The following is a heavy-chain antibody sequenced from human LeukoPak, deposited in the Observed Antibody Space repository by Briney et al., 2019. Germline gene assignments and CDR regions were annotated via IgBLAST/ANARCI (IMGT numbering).Heavy chain of an antibody. D-gene: IGHD3-22*01. J-gene: IGHJ6*03. CDR3: ARRTLAYYYDSSGYPPYYYYYMDV. CDR2: IYTSGST. Sequence: PSETLPLTCAVSGGSISSYYWSWVRQPPGKGLEWIGYIYTSGSTNYNPSLKSRVTISVDTSKNQFSLKLSSVTAADTAVYYCARRTLAYYYDSSGYPPYYYYYMDVWGKGTTVTVSS. V-gene: IGHV4-4*09. CDR1: GGSISSYY.